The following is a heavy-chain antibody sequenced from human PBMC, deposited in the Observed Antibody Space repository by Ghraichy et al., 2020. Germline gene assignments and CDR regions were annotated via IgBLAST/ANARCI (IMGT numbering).Heavy chain of an antibody. J-gene: IGHJ5*02. D-gene: IGHD1-7*01. V-gene: IGHV4-59*01. CDR2: IYYSGST. CDR1: GGSISSYY. CDR3: ARDNRGTGTTLRWFDP. Sequence: SETLSLTCTVSGGSISSYYWSWIRQPPGKGLEWIGYIYYSGSTNYNPSLKSRVTISVDTSKNQFSLKLSSVTAADTAVYYCARDNRGTGTTLRWFDPWGQGTLVTVSS.